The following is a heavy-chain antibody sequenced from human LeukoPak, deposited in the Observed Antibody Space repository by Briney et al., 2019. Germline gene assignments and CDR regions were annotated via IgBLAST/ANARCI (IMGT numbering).Heavy chain of an antibody. CDR1: GGSINSYY. J-gene: IGHJ4*02. CDR2: IYYSGST. D-gene: IGHD6-19*01. Sequence: SETLSLTCTVSGGSINSYYWSSIRQPPGKGLEWVGYIYYSGSTNYKPSLKRRVTISVDTSKNQFSLKVSSVTAADTAVYYCASSRSSSGWSLIDYWGQGALVTVSS. V-gene: IGHV4-59*01. CDR3: ASSRSSSGWSLIDY.